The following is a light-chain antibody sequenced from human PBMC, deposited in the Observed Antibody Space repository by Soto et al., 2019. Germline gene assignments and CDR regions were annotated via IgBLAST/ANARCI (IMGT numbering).Light chain of an antibody. V-gene: IGKV1-5*01. J-gene: IGKJ1*01. Sequence: DIQMTQSPSTLSASVGDRVTITCRASQSISNWLAWYQQKPGKAPRLLIYDASSLEGGVPSRFSGSGSGTEFTLTISSLQPVDFATYYCQQHNTYSPPWTFGQGTKVEI. CDR2: DAS. CDR1: QSISNW. CDR3: QQHNTYSPPWT.